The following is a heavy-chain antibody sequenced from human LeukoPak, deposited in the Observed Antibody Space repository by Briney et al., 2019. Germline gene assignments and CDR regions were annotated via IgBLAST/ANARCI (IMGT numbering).Heavy chain of an antibody. D-gene: IGHD4-17*01. CDR3: ARVPDYGDYVGDAFDI. J-gene: IGHJ3*02. CDR1: GGSISSGSYY. Sequence: SQTLSLTCTVSGGSISSGSYYWSWIRQPAGKGLEWIGRIYTSGSTNYNPSLKSRATISVDASKNQFSLKLSSVTAADTAVYYCARVPDYGDYVGDAFDIWGQGTMVTVSS. V-gene: IGHV4-61*02. CDR2: IYTSGST.